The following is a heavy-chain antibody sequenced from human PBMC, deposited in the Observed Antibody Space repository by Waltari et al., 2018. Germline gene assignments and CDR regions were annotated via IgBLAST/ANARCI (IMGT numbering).Heavy chain of an antibody. Sequence: QLQLQESGPGLVKPSETLSLTCTVSGGSLSSTRYYWGWIRQPPGKGLEWIGSIYYTWATHDTPSLQSRFSISVDTSKNQFSLKMTSVTAADTAMYYCAREDRVLAGVGGYWGPGTLVTVSS. V-gene: IGHV4-39*07. J-gene: IGHJ4*02. CDR3: AREDRVLAGVGGY. CDR2: IYYTWAT. CDR1: GGSLSSTRYY. D-gene: IGHD3-3*01.